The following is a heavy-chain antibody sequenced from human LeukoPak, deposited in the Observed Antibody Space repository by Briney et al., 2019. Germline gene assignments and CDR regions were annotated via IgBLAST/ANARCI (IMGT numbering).Heavy chain of an antibody. CDR2: ISGSGGGT. CDR3: ASMGRADFDY. Sequence: GGSLRLSCAASGFTFANYAMSWVRQAPGKGLEWVSGISGSGGGTYYADSVKGRFTISRDNAKNSLYLQMNSLRAEDTAVYYCASMGRADFDYWGQGTLVTVSS. CDR1: GFTFANYA. D-gene: IGHD1-26*01. J-gene: IGHJ4*02. V-gene: IGHV3-23*01.